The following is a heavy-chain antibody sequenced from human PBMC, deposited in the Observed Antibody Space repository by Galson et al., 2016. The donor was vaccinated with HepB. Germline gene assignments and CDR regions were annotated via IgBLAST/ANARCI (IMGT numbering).Heavy chain of an antibody. CDR2: AWYDGSSE. Sequence: SLRLSCAASGFTFSNYGMHWVRQAPGKGLEWVALAWYDGSSEYYEDYVKGRFTISRDNSRNTLYLQVNSLRTEDAAVYYCARDSGDGYRNTFEPHYWGQGTLVTVSS. D-gene: IGHD5-24*01. V-gene: IGHV3-30*19. CDR3: ARDSGDGYRNTFEPHY. J-gene: IGHJ4*02. CDR1: GFTFSNYG.